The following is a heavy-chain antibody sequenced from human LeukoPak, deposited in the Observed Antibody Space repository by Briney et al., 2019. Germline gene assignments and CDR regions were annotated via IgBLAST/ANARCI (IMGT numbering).Heavy chain of an antibody. CDR2: ISAYNGNT. D-gene: IGHD3-10*01. V-gene: IGHV1-18*01. CDR3: ARAQLSDYYGLVGYYWYFDL. Sequence: ASVKVSCKASGYTFTSYGISWVRQAPGQGLEWMGWISAYNGNTNYAQKLQGRVTMTTDTSTSTGYMELRSLRSDDTAVYYCARAQLSDYYGLVGYYWYFDLWGRGTLVTVSS. J-gene: IGHJ2*01. CDR1: GYTFTSYG.